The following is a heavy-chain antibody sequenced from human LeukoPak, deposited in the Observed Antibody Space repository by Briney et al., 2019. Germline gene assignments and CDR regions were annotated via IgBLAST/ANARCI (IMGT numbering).Heavy chain of an antibody. J-gene: IGHJ5*01. V-gene: IGHV3-23*01. CDR3: AKDRPNYYGSNGHYYRRDGDS. Sequence: GGSLRLSCAASGFTFSTYAMSWVRQAQGKGLEWVSAISSSGDVTYYAGSVKGRFTISRDNSKNTLYLQMDNLRAEDTAVYYCAKDRPNYYGSNGHYYRRDGDSWGQGTLVTVSS. CDR2: ISSSGDVT. D-gene: IGHD3-22*01. CDR1: GFTFSTYA.